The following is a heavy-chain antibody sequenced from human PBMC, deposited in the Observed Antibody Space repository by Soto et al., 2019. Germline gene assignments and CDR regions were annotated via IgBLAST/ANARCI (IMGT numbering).Heavy chain of an antibody. Sequence: GGSLRLSCAASGFTFSSYGMHWVRQAPGKGLEWVAVISYDGSNQYYADAVKGRFTISRDNSKNTLYLQMNSLRVEDTAVYYCAKEGRVGYSTRIFRRDNWFDPWGQGTPVTVSS. CDR2: ISYDGSNQ. CDR1: GFTFSSYG. V-gene: IGHV3-30*18. D-gene: IGHD6-13*01. CDR3: AKEGRVGYSTRIFRRDNWFDP. J-gene: IGHJ5*02.